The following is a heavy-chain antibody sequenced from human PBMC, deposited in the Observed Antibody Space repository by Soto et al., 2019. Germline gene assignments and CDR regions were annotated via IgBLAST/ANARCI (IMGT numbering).Heavy chain of an antibody. Sequence: SETLSLTCTVSGGSISTYYWSWIRQPPGKGLEWIGYIYYSGSTNYNPSLKSRVTISVDTSKNQFSLKLTSVTAADTAVYYCARDKITGLFDYWGQGTLVTVSS. D-gene: IGHD2-8*02. V-gene: IGHV4-59*12. J-gene: IGHJ4*02. CDR2: IYYSGST. CDR3: ARDKITGLFDY. CDR1: GGSISTYY.